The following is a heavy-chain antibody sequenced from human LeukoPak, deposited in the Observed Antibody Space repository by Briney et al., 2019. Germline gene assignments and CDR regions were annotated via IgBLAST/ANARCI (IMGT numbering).Heavy chain of an antibody. D-gene: IGHD7-27*01. V-gene: IGHV3-23*01. CDR3: AKATGDGGTFHY. J-gene: IGHJ4*02. CDR2: TSGGADLI. Sequence: GGSLRLSCAASGFTFSSYAMSWVRQAPGKGLEWVSATSGGADLIYYADSVKGRFIISRDNSKNTLSLQMNSLRAEDTAVYYCAKATGDGGTFHYWGQGTLVTVSS. CDR1: GFTFSSYA.